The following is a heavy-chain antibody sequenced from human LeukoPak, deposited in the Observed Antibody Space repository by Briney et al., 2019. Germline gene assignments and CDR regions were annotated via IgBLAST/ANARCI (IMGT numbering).Heavy chain of an antibody. CDR2: IWYDGSNK. CDR3: AKDSDIVVVPAAPDY. J-gene: IGHJ4*02. V-gene: IGHV3-33*06. D-gene: IGHD2-2*01. Sequence: PGGSLRLSCAASGFTFSSYGMDWVRQAPGKGLEWVAVIWYDGSNKYYADSVKGRFTISRDNSKNTLYLQMNSLRAEDTAVYYCAKDSDIVVVPAAPDYWGQGTLVTVSS. CDR1: GFTFSSYG.